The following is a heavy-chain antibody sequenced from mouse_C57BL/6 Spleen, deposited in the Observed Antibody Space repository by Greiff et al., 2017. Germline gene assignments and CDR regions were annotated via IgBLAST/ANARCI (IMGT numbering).Heavy chain of an antibody. CDR1: GYTFTSYT. D-gene: IGHD4-1*01. J-gene: IGHJ2*01. Sequence: VQLQQSGAELARPGASVKMSCKASGYTFTSYTMHWVKQRPGQGLEWIGYINPSSGYTKYNQKFKDKATLTADKSSSTAYMQLSSLTSEASAVYYCARDTNWDFGYWGQGTTLTVSS. V-gene: IGHV1-4*01. CDR3: ARDTNWDFGY. CDR2: INPSSGYT.